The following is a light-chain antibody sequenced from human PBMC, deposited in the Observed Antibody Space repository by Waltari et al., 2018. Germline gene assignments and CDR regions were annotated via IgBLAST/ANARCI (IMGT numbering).Light chain of an antibody. CDR1: QSISTY. CDR2: AAS. J-gene: IGKJ4*01. V-gene: IGKV1-39*01. Sequence: DIQMTQSPSSLSASVGDRVTITCRASQSISTYLHWYRQKPGEAPNLLSYAASTLQSGGPARFSGSGSGTDFTLTINGLQPEDFATYYCQQTSITPLTFGGGTKVEI. CDR3: QQTSITPLT.